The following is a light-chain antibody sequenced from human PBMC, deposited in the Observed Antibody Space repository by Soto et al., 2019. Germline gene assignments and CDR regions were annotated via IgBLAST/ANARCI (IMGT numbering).Light chain of an antibody. CDR3: QQHSNWPLT. V-gene: IGKV3-11*01. Sequence: EIVLIQSPATLSLSPGERATLSCRASQSVSSSLAWYQQNPGQAPRLLIFDASNRATGIPVRFSGSGSGTDFTLTNSRLEPEDFTVYYCQQHSNWPLTFGGGTRVEIK. J-gene: IGKJ4*01. CDR1: QSVSSS. CDR2: DAS.